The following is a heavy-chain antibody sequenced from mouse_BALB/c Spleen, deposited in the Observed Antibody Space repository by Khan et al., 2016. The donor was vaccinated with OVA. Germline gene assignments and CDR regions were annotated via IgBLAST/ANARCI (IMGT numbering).Heavy chain of an antibody. V-gene: IGHV5-15*02. Sequence: EVQLVESGGGLVQPGGSRKLSCAASGFTFIDYGMAWVRQTPGKGPEWIAFISSVAYSIYYADTVTGRFTISRENAKNTLYLEMSSLESDDTAMYYCVRGGFAYWGQGTLVTVSA. CDR1: GFTFIDYG. J-gene: IGHJ3*01. CDR3: VRGGFAY. CDR2: ISSVAYSI.